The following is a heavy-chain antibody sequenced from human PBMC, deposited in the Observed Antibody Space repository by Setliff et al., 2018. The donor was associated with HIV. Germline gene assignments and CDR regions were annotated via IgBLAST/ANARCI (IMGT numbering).Heavy chain of an antibody. CDR1: GFSFSSYW. D-gene: IGHD6-13*01. CDR3: ARDSYTSPDY. Sequence: GSLRLSCAASGFSFSSYWMYWVRQAPGKGLVWVSRINRDGSYTIYADSVEGRFTISRDNAKNTLYLQMNSLGAEDTAVYYCARDSYTSPDYWGQGTLVTVS. J-gene: IGHJ4*02. CDR2: INRDGSYT. V-gene: IGHV3-74*01.